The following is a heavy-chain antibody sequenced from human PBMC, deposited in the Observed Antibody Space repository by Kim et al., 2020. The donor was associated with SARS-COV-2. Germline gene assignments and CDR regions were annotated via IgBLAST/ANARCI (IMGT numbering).Heavy chain of an antibody. V-gene: IGHV3-21*01. CDR3: AREGTVATITNRDAFDI. J-gene: IGHJ3*02. D-gene: IGHD5-12*01. Sequence: GKGRFTISRDNAKNSLYLQMNSLRAEDTAVYYCAREGTVATITNRDAFDIWGQGTMVTVSS.